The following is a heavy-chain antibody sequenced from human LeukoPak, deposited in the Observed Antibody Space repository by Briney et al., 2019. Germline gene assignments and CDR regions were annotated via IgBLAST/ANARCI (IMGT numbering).Heavy chain of an antibody. CDR1: GFTFSSYS. CDR2: ISSSSSTI. D-gene: IGHD1-26*01. CDR3: ARAPAGGSYPSELYY. J-gene: IGHJ4*02. V-gene: IGHV3-48*01. Sequence: GGSLRLSCAASGFTFSSYSMNWVRQAPGKGLEWVSYISSSSSTIYQADSVKGRFTISRDNDKNSLYLQMNSLRAEDTAVYYCARAPAGGSYPSELYYWGQGTLVAVSS.